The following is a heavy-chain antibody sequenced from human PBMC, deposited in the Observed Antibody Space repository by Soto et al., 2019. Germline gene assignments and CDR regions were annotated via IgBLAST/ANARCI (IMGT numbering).Heavy chain of an antibody. D-gene: IGHD3-22*01. J-gene: IGHJ4*02. CDR1: GYTFTNYA. V-gene: IGHV1-3*04. CDR3: ARGLGYDTSGHYSTFDF. CDR2: VNTINGNT. Sequence: QVQLVQSGAEVKKPGASVKVSCKTSGYTFTNYAIHWMRQAPGQRLEWMGWVNTINGNTKYSQNFQGRITITRDTSXSXXYMELSSLRSEDTTVYYCARGLGYDTSGHYSTFDFWGQGTPVTVSS.